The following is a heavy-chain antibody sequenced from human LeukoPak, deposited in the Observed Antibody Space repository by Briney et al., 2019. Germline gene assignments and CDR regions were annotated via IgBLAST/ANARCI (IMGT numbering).Heavy chain of an antibody. D-gene: IGHD3-22*01. CDR3: ARVNYYDSSGPTYYFDY. V-gene: IGHV4-4*02. Sequence: PSETPSLTCAVSGGSISSSNWWSWVRQPPGKGLEWIGEIYHSGSTNYNPSLKSRVTISVDKSKNQFSLKLSSVTAADTAVYYCARVNYYDSSGPTYYFDYWGQGTLVTVSS. CDR2: IYHSGST. CDR1: GGSISSSNW. J-gene: IGHJ4*02.